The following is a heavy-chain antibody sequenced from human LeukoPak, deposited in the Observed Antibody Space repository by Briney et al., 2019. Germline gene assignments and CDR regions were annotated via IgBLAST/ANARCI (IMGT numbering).Heavy chain of an antibody. D-gene: IGHD6-13*01. Sequence: GGSLRLSCAASGFTFSSYSMNWVRQAPGKGLEWVSSISSSSSYIYYADSVKGRFTISRDNAKNSLYLQMNSLRAEDTAVYYCARDGRRIAAAGTDYWGQGTLVTVSS. CDR1: GFTFSSYS. CDR3: ARDGRRIAAAGTDY. V-gene: IGHV3-21*01. J-gene: IGHJ4*02. CDR2: ISSSSSYI.